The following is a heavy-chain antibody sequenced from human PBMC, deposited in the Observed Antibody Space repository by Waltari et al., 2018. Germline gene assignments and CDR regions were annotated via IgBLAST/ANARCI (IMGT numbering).Heavy chain of an antibody. Sequence: QVQLVESGGGVVQPGGSLRLSCAASGFTFTNYAMHWVRQAPGKGLEWIGEINHSGSTNYNPSLKSRVTISVDTSKNQFSLKLSSVTAADTAVYYCARRGPHIRWYPFDYWGQGTLVTVSS. D-gene: IGHD2-15*01. V-gene: IGHV4-34*01. CDR1: GFTFTNYA. CDR3: ARRGPHIRWYPFDY. J-gene: IGHJ4*02. CDR2: INHSGST.